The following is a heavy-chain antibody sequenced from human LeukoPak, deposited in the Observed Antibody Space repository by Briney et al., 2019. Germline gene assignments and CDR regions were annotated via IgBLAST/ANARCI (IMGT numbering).Heavy chain of an antibody. Sequence: SSETLSPTCTVSGYSISSGYYWGWIRQPPGKGLEWIGSIYHSGSTYYNPSLKSRVTISVDTSKNQFSLKLSSVTAADTAVYYCARDGGLAYSGEFDYWGQGTLVTVSS. D-gene: IGHD2-15*01. V-gene: IGHV4-38-2*02. J-gene: IGHJ4*02. CDR3: ARDGGLAYSGEFDY. CDR1: GYSISSGYY. CDR2: IYHSGST.